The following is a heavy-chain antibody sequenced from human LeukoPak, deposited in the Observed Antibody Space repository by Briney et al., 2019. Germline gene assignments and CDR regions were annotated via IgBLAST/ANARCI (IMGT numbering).Heavy chain of an antibody. J-gene: IGHJ4*02. Sequence: GASVKVSCKASGGTFSSYAISWVRQAPGQGLEWMGGIIPIFGTANYAQKFQGRVTMTRDMSTSTVYMELSSLRSEDTAVYYCARVERSTEGYFDYWGQGTLVTVSS. CDR3: ARVERSTEGYFDY. D-gene: IGHD2-15*01. V-gene: IGHV1-69*05. CDR2: IIPIFGTA. CDR1: GGTFSSYA.